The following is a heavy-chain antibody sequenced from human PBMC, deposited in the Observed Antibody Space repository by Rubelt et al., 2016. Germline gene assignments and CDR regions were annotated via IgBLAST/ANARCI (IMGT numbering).Heavy chain of an antibody. CDR1: GGSFSGYY. CDR3: ARRRRYSGSSYWYFDL. CDR2: INHSGST. J-gene: IGHJ2*01. V-gene: IGHV4-34*01. D-gene: IGHD1-26*01. Sequence: QVQLQQWGAGLLKPSETLSLTCAVYGGSFSGYYWSWIRQPPGKGLEWIGEINHSGSTNYNPSLKSRFTISVDTSKNQFSLKLSTVTAADTAVYYCARRRRYSGSSYWYFDLWGRGTLVTVSS.